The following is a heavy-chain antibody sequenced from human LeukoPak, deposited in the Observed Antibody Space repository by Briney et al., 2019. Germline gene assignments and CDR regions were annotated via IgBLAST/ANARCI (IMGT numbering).Heavy chain of an antibody. CDR3: ASRYGEDYYYGMDV. CDR2: IDPSDSYT. V-gene: IGHV5-10-1*01. CDR1: GYRFNAYW. J-gene: IGHJ6*02. Sequence: GESLKISCKGSGYRFNAYWIAWVRQMPGKGLEWMGRIDPSDSYTNYSPSFQGHVTISADKSISTAYLQWSSLKASDTAMYYCASRYGEDYYYGMDVWGQGTTVTVSS. D-gene: IGHD4-17*01.